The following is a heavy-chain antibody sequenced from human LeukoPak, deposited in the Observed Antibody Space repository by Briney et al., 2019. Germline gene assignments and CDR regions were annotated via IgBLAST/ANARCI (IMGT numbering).Heavy chain of an antibody. CDR1: GFTFSSYE. CDR3: ARNYYDSSAYYYFDY. CDR2: ISGSGRNI. J-gene: IGHJ4*02. V-gene: IGHV3-48*03. D-gene: IGHD3-22*01. Sequence: GGSLRLSCAASGFTFSSYEMNWVRQAPGKGLEWVPYISGSGRNIYYADSVKGRFTISRDNSKNTLYLQMNSLRAEDTAVYYCARNYYDSSAYYYFDYWGQGTLVTVSS.